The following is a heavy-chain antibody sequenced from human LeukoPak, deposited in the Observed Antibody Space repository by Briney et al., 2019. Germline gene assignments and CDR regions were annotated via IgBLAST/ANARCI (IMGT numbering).Heavy chain of an antibody. D-gene: IGHD6-6*01. J-gene: IGHJ4*02. V-gene: IGHV3-23*01. CDR2: IYENGGTT. Sequence: GGSLRLSCVGSGFTFRSHAMSWVRQAPEKGLEFVSGIYENGGTTYYADSVKGRFSISRDNSKNTLYLQMNSLRVEDTAVYYCAKDRTTAARIFDYWGQGTRVTVSS. CDR1: GFTFRSHA. CDR3: AKDRTTAARIFDY.